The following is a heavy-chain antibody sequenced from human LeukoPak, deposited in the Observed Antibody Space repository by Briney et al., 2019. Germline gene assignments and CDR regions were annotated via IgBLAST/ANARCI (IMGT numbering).Heavy chain of an antibody. CDR1: GGSFSGYY. CDR3: ASSSGLVVGKIRALDY. V-gene: IGHV4-34*01. D-gene: IGHD3-22*01. Sequence: PSETLSLTCAVYGGSFSGYYWSWIRQPPGKGLEWIGEINHSGSTNYNPSLKSRVTISVDTSKNQFSLKLSSVTAADTAVYYCASSSGLVVGKIRALDYWGQGTLVTVSS. CDR2: INHSGST. J-gene: IGHJ4*02.